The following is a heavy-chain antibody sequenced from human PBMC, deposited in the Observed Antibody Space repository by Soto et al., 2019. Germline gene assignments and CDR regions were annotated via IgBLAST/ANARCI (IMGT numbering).Heavy chain of an antibody. Sequence: QVQLVQSGAEVKKPGSSVKVSCKASGGSFSSYIISWVRQAPGQGLKWMGGIIPIFGAANYAQKFQDRVTITADESTRTAYMELSSLRSEDTALYYCARAFASNKYWFDPWGQGTLVTVSS. D-gene: IGHD3-16*01. CDR2: IIPIFGAA. CDR1: GGSFSSYI. J-gene: IGHJ5*02. V-gene: IGHV1-69*01. CDR3: ARAFASNKYWFDP.